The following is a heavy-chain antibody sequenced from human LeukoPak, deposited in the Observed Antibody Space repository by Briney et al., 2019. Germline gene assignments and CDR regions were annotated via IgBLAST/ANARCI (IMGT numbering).Heavy chain of an antibody. D-gene: IGHD5-12*01. CDR2: ISSSSSYI. CDR3: ARYIVATTFYYYYGMDV. J-gene: IGHJ6*02. V-gene: IGHV3-21*04. CDR1: GFTFSSYS. Sequence: GGSLRLSCAASGFTFSSYSMNWVRQAPGKGLEWVSSISSSSSYIYYADSVKGRFTISRDNSKNTLYLQMNSLRAEDTAVYYCARYIVATTFYYYYGMDVWGQGTTVTVSS.